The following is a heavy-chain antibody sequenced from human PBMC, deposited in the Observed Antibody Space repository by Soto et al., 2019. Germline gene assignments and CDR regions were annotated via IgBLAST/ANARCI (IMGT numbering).Heavy chain of an antibody. CDR2: ISGSGENT. J-gene: IGHJ4*02. Sequence: EVQLLESGGGLVQPGGSRRISCTASGFTFNNYAMAWVRHAPGKGLEWVSGISGSGENTNYADSVKGRFTISRDNSKNTLYLQMKRLRAEDTALYYCARDYGVRGIRTSLFDSWGQGALVSVSS. CDR1: GFTFNNYA. D-gene: IGHD3-10*01. V-gene: IGHV3-23*01. CDR3: ARDYGVRGIRTSLFDS.